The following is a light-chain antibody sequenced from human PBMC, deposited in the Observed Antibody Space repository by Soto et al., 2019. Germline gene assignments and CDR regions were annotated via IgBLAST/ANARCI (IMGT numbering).Light chain of an antibody. CDR2: AAS. CDR1: QNIRVY. J-gene: IGKJ2*03. CDR3: QQIFVTRYS. Sequence: DIQMTQSPSSLSASVGDRVTITCRASQNIRVYLNLYQQKPGKAPKPLIYAASTLLSGVPSRFSGSGSGTDFTLTILSLQPEDCATYYCQQIFVTRYSFGHGTTLDI. V-gene: IGKV1-39*01.